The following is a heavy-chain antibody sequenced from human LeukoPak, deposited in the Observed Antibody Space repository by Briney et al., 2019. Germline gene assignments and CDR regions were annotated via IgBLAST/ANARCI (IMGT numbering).Heavy chain of an antibody. Sequence: GGSLRLSCAASGFTFSSYSMNWVRQAPGKGLEWVSSISSDSNYIFYADSVQGRFTISRDNAENSLFLQMSSLRAEDTAVYYCASRYCTSTNCHAFDIWGQGTMVTVSS. CDR2: ISSDSNYI. D-gene: IGHD2-2*01. CDR1: GFTFSSYS. J-gene: IGHJ3*02. CDR3: ASRYCTSTNCHAFDI. V-gene: IGHV3-21*01.